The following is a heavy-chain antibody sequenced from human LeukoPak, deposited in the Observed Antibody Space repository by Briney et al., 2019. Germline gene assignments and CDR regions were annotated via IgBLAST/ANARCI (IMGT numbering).Heavy chain of an antibody. CDR2: IYYSGGT. V-gene: IGHV4-39*07. CDR3: ARAIADSSSWYPTMKNWFDP. D-gene: IGHD6-13*01. J-gene: IGHJ5*02. CDR1: GGSISSSSYY. Sequence: SETLSLTCTVSGGSISSSSYYWGWIRQPPGKGLEWIGNIYYSGGTYSNPSLKSRVTISVDTSKNQFSLKLSSVTAADTAVYYCARAIADSSSWYPTMKNWFDPWGQGTLVTVSS.